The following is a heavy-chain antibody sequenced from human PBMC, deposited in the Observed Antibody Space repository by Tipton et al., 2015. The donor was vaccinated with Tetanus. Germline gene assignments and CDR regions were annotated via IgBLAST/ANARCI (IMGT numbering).Heavy chain of an antibody. D-gene: IGHD6-6*01. CDR1: GDSIRSGGYY. Sequence: TLSLTCTVSGDSIRSGGYYWSWIRQHPVKGLEWIGYIYYTGNTYYNPSLKSRLTISVDTSKNQFSLKLNSVTAADTAVYYCARRSVSARFDDWGQGAQVTVSS. CDR3: ARRSVSARFDD. CDR2: IYYTGNT. J-gene: IGHJ4*02. V-gene: IGHV4-31*03.